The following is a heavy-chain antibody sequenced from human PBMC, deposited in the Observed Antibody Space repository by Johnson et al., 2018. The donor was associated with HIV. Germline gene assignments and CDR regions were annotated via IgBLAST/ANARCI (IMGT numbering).Heavy chain of an antibody. J-gene: IGHJ3*01. CDR2: ISYDGSNK. CDR1: GYTFSSYA. V-gene: IGHV3-30-3*01. D-gene: IGHD3-10*01. CDR3: AKGMGLSIGELSDAFHF. Sequence: VQLVESGGGVVQPGRSLRLSCAASGYTFSSYAMHWVRQAPGKGLEWVAVISYDGSNKYYADSVKGRFTISRDNSKNTLTLQMNSLRPEDTAVYYCAKGMGLSIGELSDAFHFWGLGTVVTVSS.